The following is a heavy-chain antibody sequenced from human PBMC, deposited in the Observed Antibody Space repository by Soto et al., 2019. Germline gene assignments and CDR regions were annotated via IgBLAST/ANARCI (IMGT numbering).Heavy chain of an antibody. D-gene: IGHD4-17*01. V-gene: IGHV4-59*01. Sequence: SETLSLTCTVSGGSISSYYWSWIRQPPGKGLEWIGYIYYSGSTNYNPSLKSRVTISVDTSKNQFSLKLSSVTAADTAVYYCARVPYGDYRYYYYMDVWGKGTTVTVSS. CDR2: IYYSGST. J-gene: IGHJ6*03. CDR1: GGSISSYY. CDR3: ARVPYGDYRYYYYMDV.